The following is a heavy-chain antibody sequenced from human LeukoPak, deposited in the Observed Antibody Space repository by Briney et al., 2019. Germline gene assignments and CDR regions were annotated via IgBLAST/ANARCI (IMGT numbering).Heavy chain of an antibody. CDR1: GGSISSGDYY. Sequence: SETLSLTCTVSGGSISSGDYYWSWIRQPPGKGLEWIGYIYYSGSTYYNPSLKSRVTISVDTSKNQFSLKLSSVTAADTAVYYCARVMFCNGGSCPGDYWGQGTLVTVSS. CDR2: IYYSGST. CDR3: ARVMFCNGGSCPGDY. J-gene: IGHJ4*02. V-gene: IGHV4-30-4*01. D-gene: IGHD2-15*01.